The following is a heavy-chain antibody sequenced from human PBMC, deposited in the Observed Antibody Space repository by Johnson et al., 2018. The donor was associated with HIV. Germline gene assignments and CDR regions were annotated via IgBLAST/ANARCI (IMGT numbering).Heavy chain of an antibody. V-gene: IGHV3-33*01. Sequence: VQLVESGGGVVQPGRSLRLSCAASGFSFSSYGMHWVRQAPGKGLEWVAIIWYDGSKKYYADSVKGRFTISRDNSRNSLYLQMNSLRVEDTAVYYCARSIIAREAFDVWGQGTMVTVSS. D-gene: IGHD2-21*01. CDR2: IWYDGSKK. CDR3: ARSIIAREAFDV. J-gene: IGHJ3*01. CDR1: GFSFSSYG.